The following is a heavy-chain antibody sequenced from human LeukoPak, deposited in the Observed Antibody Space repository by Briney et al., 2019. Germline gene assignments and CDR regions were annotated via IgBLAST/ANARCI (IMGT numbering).Heavy chain of an antibody. V-gene: IGHV3-11*01. D-gene: IGHD3-22*01. J-gene: IGHJ4*02. CDR1: GFTFSDYY. Sequence: NPGGSLRLSCAASGFTFSDYYMSWIRQAPGKGLEWVSYISSSGSTIDYADSVRGRFTISRDNAKNSLYLQMNSLRAQDTAVYYCAKDWAYYYDNYGLAYWGQGTLVTVSS. CDR2: ISSSGSTI. CDR3: AKDWAYYYDNYGLAY.